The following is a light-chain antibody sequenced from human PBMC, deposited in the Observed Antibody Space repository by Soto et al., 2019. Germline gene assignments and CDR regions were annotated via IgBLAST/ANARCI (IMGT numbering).Light chain of an antibody. CDR2: MIS. CDR3: MQATQPYT. Sequence: DTVMTQTPLSLPVTLGQPAPISCRSSQSLVHRDGNTYLSWLQQRPGQPPRLLIYMISNRFSGVPDRFSGSGAGTAFTLKISRVEAEDVGVYYCMQATQPYTFGQGTKLEIK. V-gene: IGKV2-24*01. J-gene: IGKJ2*01. CDR1: QSLVHRDGNTY.